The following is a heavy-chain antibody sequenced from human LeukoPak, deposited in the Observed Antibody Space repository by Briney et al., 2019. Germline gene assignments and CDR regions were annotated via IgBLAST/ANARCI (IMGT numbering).Heavy chain of an antibody. V-gene: IGHV3-33*01. D-gene: IGHD3-9*01. CDR2: IGYDGSNK. CDR3: AREAGGFDWLWHPYYYYGMDV. J-gene: IGHJ6*02. Sequence: PGGSLRLSCAASGFTFSSYGMHWVSQAPGKGLEWVVVIGYDGSNKYYADSVRGRFAISRDNSKNTLYLQMQSLRAEDKAVYYCAREAGGFDWLWHPYYYYGMDVWGQGTTVTVSS. CDR1: GFTFSSYG.